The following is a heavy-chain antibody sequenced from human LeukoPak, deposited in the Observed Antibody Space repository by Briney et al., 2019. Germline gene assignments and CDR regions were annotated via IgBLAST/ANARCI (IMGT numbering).Heavy chain of an antibody. J-gene: IGHJ5*02. D-gene: IGHD3-22*01. CDR3: ARDRAGAGFDSSGYSWFDP. CDR2: IYYSGST. Sequence: SETLSLTCTVSGGSISSGGYYWSWIRQHPGKGLEWIGYIYYSGSTYYNPSLKSRVTISVDTSKNQFSLKLSSVPAADTAVYYCARDRAGAGFDSSGYSWFDPWGQGTLVTVSS. CDR1: GGSISSGGYY. V-gene: IGHV4-31*03.